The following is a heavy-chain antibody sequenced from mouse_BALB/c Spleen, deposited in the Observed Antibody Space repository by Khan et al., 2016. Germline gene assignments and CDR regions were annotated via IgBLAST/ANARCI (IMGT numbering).Heavy chain of an antibody. J-gene: IGHJ2*01. CDR2: INPDSSTI. CDR3: AGQGDYGYDVY. V-gene: IGHV4-1*02. CDR1: GFDFSRYW. Sequence: EVQLQESGGGLVQPGGSLKLSCAASGFDFSRYWMSWVRQAPGKGLEWIGEINPDSSTINYTPSLKDKFIIPRDNAKNTLYLQMSRVRSEDTALYYCAGQGDYGYDVYWGQGTTLTVSS. D-gene: IGHD2-2*01.